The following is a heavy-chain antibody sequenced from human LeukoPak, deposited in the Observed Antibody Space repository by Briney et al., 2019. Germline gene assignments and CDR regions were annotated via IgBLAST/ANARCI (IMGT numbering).Heavy chain of an antibody. D-gene: IGHD5-18*01. CDR1: GGSMTTHH. Sequence: PSETLSLTCTVSGGSMTTHHWSWIRQTPGKGLEWIGYVFDSGRTKENPSLKSRVTLSADTSKNQWSLRLSSVTAADTAVYYCTTIKRGNIFGYFDFWGQGILVTVSS. CDR3: TTIKRGNIFGYFDF. J-gene: IGHJ4*02. V-gene: IGHV4-59*11. CDR2: VFDSGRT.